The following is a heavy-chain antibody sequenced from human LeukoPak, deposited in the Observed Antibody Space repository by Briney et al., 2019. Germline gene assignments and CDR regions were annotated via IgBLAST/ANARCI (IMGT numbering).Heavy chain of an antibody. D-gene: IGHD4-17*01. Sequence: GGSLRLSCAASGFTFSSYSMNWVRQAPGKGLEWVGFIRSKAYGGTTEYAASVKGRFTISRDDSKSIAYLQMNSLKTEDTAVYYCTRGPSRYGAHDIWGQGTMVTVSS. CDR1: GFTFSSYS. CDR2: IRSKAYGGTT. J-gene: IGHJ3*02. CDR3: TRGPSRYGAHDI. V-gene: IGHV3-49*04.